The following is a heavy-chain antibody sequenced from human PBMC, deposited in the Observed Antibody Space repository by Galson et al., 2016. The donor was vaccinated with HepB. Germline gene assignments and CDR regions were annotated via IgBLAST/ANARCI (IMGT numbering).Heavy chain of an antibody. V-gene: IGHV4-4*09. CDR2: IHSSGST. D-gene: IGHD6-19*01. Sequence: TLSLTCTVSGGSINSDYWSWIRQPPGKGLEWIGCIHSSGSTKYDPSLKGRVTISIDTSKSEFSLRLRSVTAADTAVYYCARFRGYNRAWWRIDHWGRGTLASVSS. CDR1: GGSINSDY. J-gene: IGHJ5*02. CDR3: ARFRGYNRAWWRIDH.